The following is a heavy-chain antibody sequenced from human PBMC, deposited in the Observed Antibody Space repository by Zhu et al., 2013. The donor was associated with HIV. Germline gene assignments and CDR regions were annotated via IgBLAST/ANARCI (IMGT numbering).Heavy chain of an antibody. CDR2: ISTSGGDT. CDR1: GYDFTGYF. V-gene: IGHV1-2*02. Sequence: QVQLLQSGAEVKEPGASVKVSCKTSGYDFTGYFIHWVRQAPGQGLEWMGYISTSGGDTKYAEKFEGRVTLTRDTSINTAYMELSRLTSDDSAVYYCARDGPPPRAFDIWGQGTRVTVSS. CDR3: ARDGPPPRAFDI. J-gene: IGHJ3*02.